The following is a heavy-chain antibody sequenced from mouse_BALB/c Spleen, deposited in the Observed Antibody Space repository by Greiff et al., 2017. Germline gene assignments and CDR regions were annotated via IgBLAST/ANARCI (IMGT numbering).Heavy chain of an antibody. CDR1: GFTFSSYA. Sequence: DVMLVESGGGLVKPGGSLKLSCAASGFTFSSYAMSWVRQTPEKRLEWVASISSGGSTYYPDSVKGRFTISRDNARNILYLQMSSLRSEDTAMYYCARAGYDYDGSWFAYWGQGTLVTVSA. V-gene: IGHV5-6-5*01. J-gene: IGHJ3*01. CDR2: ISSGGST. CDR3: ARAGYDYDGSWFAY. D-gene: IGHD2-4*01.